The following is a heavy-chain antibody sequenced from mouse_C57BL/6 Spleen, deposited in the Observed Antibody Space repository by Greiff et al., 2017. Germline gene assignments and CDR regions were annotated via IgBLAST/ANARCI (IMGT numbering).Heavy chain of an antibody. CDR1: GYTFTSYW. J-gene: IGHJ2*01. CDR2: IDPSDSYT. CDR3: ARYVTYSNFSFDY. D-gene: IGHD2-5*01. Sequence: QVQLLQPGAELVRPGTSVKLSCKASGYTFTSYWMHWVKQRPGQGLEWIGVIDPSDSYTNYNQKFKGKATLTVDTSSSTAYMQLSSLTSEDSAVYYCARYVTYSNFSFDYWGQGTTLTVSS. V-gene: IGHV1-59*01.